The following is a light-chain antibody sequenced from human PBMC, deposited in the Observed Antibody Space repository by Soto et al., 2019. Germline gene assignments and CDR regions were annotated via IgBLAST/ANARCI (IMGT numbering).Light chain of an antibody. J-gene: IGLJ3*02. CDR2: DVS. V-gene: IGLV2-11*01. CDR1: SSDVGGYNY. CDR3: CSYAGSYWV. Sequence: QSALTQPRSVSGSPGQSVTISCTGTSSDVGGYNYVSWYQQHPGKAPKLMIYDVSKRPSGVPDRFSGSKSGNTASLTTSGLQAEDEADYYCCSYAGSYWVFGGGTKVTVL.